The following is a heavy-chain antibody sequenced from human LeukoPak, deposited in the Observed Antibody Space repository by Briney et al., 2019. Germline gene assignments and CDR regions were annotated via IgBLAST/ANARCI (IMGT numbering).Heavy chain of an antibody. CDR3: AKDLSSGWYLENYFDY. D-gene: IGHD6-19*01. V-gene: IGHV3-23*01. Sequence: QPGGSLRLSCAASGFTFSSYAMSWVRQAPGKGLEWVSAISGSGGSTYYADSVKGRFTISRDNSKNTLYLQMNSLRAEDTAVYYCAKDLSSGWYLENYFDYWGQGTLVTVSS. CDR2: ISGSGGST. J-gene: IGHJ4*02. CDR1: GFTFSSYA.